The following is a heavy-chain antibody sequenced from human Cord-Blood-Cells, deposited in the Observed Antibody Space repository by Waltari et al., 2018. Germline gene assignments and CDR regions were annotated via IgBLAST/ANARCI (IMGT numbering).Heavy chain of an antibody. J-gene: IGHJ3*02. CDR3: ARAHNYYDSSGYSWDAFDI. CDR1: GYSFTSYS. V-gene: IGHV5-51*01. Sequence: EVQLVQSGAEVKKPGESLTISRKGSGYSFTSYSIAWVRQMPGTGMEWMGIIYPGDSDTRYSPSFQGQVTISADKSISTAYLQWSSLKASDTAMYYCARAHNYYDSSGYSWDAFDIWGQGTMVTVSS. D-gene: IGHD3-22*01. CDR2: IYPGDSDT.